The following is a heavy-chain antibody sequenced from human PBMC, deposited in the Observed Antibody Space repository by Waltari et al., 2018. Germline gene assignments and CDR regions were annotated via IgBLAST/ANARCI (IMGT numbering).Heavy chain of an antibody. CDR3: ARDRVARSSTSWFDP. CDR2: ISAYNGNT. J-gene: IGHJ5*02. Sequence: QVQLVQSGAEVKKPGASVKVSCKAAGYTVTSYGISWVRQAPGQGLEWMGWISAYNGNTNYAQKLQGRVTMTTDTSTSTAYMELRSLRSDDTAVYYCARDRVARSSTSWFDPWGQGTLVTVSS. CDR1: GYTVTSYG. V-gene: IGHV1-18*01. D-gene: IGHD2-2*01.